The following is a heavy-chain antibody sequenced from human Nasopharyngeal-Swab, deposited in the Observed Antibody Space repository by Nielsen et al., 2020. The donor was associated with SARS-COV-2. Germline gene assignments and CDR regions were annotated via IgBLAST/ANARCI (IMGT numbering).Heavy chain of an antibody. D-gene: IGHD2-15*01. V-gene: IGHV3-13*01. J-gene: IGHJ6*02. CDR1: GFTFSNFA. Sequence: GESLKISCAASGFTFSNFAMSWVRQAPGKGLEWVSAIGTAGDTYYPGSVKGRFTISRENAKNSLYLQMNSLRAGDTAVYYCARERTDCSGGSCYSYGMDVWGQGTTVTVSS. CDR3: ARERTDCSGGSCYSYGMDV. CDR2: IGTAGDT.